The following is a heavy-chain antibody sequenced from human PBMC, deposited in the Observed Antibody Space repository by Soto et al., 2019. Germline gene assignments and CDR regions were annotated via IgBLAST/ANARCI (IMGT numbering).Heavy chain of an antibody. CDR3: ARPLITMVRGVLDY. V-gene: IGHV3-33*01. CDR2: IWYDGSNK. D-gene: IGHD3-10*01. J-gene: IGHJ4*02. Sequence: GGSLRLSCAAFGFTFSSYGMHWVRQAPGKGLEWVAVIWYDGSNKYYADSVKGRFTISRDNSKNTLYLQMNSLRAEDTAVYYCARPLITMVRGVLDYWGQGTLVTVSS. CDR1: GFTFSSYG.